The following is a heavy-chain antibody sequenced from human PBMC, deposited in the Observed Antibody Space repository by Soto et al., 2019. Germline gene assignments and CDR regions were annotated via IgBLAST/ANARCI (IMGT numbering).Heavy chain of an antibody. CDR1: GYSFAGYW. D-gene: IGHD3-22*01. CDR3: ARQIYDSDTGPNFQYYFDS. V-gene: IGHV5-10-1*01. J-gene: IGHJ4*02. Sequence: GESLKISCKGSGYSFAGYWITWLRQKPGKGLEWMGRIDPSDSHTYYSPSFRGHVTISVTKSITTVFLQWSSLRASDTAMYYCARQIYDSDTGPNFQYYFDSWGQGTPVTVSS. CDR2: IDPSDSHT.